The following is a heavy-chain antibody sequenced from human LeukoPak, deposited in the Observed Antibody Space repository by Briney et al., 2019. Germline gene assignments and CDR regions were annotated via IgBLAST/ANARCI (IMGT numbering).Heavy chain of an antibody. CDR3: ARKTTVTRDAFDI. CDR2: IIPIFGTA. V-gene: IGHV1-69*01. J-gene: IGHJ3*02. D-gene: IGHD4-17*01. Sequence: SVKVSCKASGGTFSSYAISWVRQAPRQGLEWMGGIIPIFGTANYAQKFQGRVTITADESTSTAYMELSSLRSEDTAVYYCARKTTVTRDAFDIWGQGTMVTVSS. CDR1: GGTFSSYA.